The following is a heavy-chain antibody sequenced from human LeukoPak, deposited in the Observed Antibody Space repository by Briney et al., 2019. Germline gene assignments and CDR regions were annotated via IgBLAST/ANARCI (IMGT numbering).Heavy chain of an antibody. V-gene: IGHV1-46*01. J-gene: IGHJ4*02. CDR2: VNINAGST. D-gene: IGHD1-26*01. Sequence: AASVTVSCTAFGYTFSDYFIHWVRQAPGLGPEWMGVVNINAGSTTYAQTLQDRITLTRDTSTSTVYMELSSLRSEDTAVYYCARVRETGSFYRAFDYWGQGTLVTVSS. CDR3: ARVRETGSFYRAFDY. CDR1: GYTFSDYF.